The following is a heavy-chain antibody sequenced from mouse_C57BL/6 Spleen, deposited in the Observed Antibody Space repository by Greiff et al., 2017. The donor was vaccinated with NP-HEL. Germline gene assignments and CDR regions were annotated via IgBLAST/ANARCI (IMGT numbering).Heavy chain of an antibody. Sequence: QVQLQQPGAELVKPGASVKLSCKASGYTFTSYWMNWVKQRPGRGLEWIGRIDPNSGGTKYNEKFKSKATLTVDKPSSTAYMQLSSLTSEDSAVYYCARERLLRPDYAMDYWGQGTSVTVAS. D-gene: IGHD1-2*01. V-gene: IGHV1-72*01. CDR3: ARERLLRPDYAMDY. CDR1: GYTFTSYW. CDR2: IDPNSGGT. J-gene: IGHJ4*01.